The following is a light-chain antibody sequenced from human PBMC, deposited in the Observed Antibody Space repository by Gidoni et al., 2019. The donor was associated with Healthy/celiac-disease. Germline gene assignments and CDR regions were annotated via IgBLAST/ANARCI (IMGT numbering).Light chain of an antibody. V-gene: IGKV3-15*01. Sequence: EIVMTQSPATLSVSPGERATLSQAPRLLIYGASTRATGIPARFSGSGSGTEFTLTISSLQSEDFAVYYCQQYNNWPLFGGXTKVEIK. CDR3: QQYNNWPL. J-gene: IGKJ4*01. CDR2: GAS.